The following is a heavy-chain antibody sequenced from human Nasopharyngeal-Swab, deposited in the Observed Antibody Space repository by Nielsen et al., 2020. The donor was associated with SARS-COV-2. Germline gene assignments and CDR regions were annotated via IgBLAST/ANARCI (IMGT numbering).Heavy chain of an antibody. J-gene: IGHJ3*02. D-gene: IGHD3-22*01. CDR1: GGSFSGYY. CDR2: INHSGST. Sequence: LRLSCAVYGGSFSGYYWSWIRQPPGKGLEWIGEINHSGSTNYNPSLKSRVTISVDTSKNQFSLKLSSVTAADTAVYYCARNLVGYYYDMVGAFDIWGQGTMVTVSS. CDR3: ARNLVGYYYDMVGAFDI. V-gene: IGHV4-34*01.